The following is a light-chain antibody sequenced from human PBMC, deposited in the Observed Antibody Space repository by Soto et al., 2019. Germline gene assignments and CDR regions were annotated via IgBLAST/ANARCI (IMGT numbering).Light chain of an antibody. CDR1: SSNIGAGYD. V-gene: IGLV1-40*01. Sequence: QSVLTQPPSVSGAPGQRVTISCTGSSSNIGAGYDVHWYQQLPGTAPKLLIYGNSNRPSGVPDRFSGSKSGTSASLAITGLQAEDEADYYCQSYGSRRNGVIFGGGTKLTVL. CDR3: QSYGSRRNGVI. CDR2: GNS. J-gene: IGLJ2*01.